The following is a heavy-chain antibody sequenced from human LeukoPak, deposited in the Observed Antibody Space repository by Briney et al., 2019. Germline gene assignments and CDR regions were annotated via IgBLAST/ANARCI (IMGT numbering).Heavy chain of an antibody. CDR2: ISSSSSYT. V-gene: IGHV3-11*06. CDR3: ARDYYDSSGYQTGRFDY. D-gene: IGHD3-22*01. Sequence: GGSLRLSCTASGFTFSDYYMSWIRQAPGKGLEWVSYISSSSSYTNYADSVKGRFTISRDNAKNSLYLQMNSLRAEDTAVYYCARDYYDSSGYQTGRFDYWGQGTLVTVSS. J-gene: IGHJ4*02. CDR1: GFTFSDYY.